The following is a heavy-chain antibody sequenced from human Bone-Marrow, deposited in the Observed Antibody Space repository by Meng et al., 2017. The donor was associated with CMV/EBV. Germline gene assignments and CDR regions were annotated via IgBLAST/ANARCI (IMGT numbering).Heavy chain of an antibody. CDR1: GFTFSSYS. CDR3: AREEGYCSSTSCYGYYYYYGMDV. V-gene: IGHV3-21*01. J-gene: IGHJ6*02. CDR2: ISSSSSYI. D-gene: IGHD2-2*01. Sequence: GESLKISCAASGFTFSSYSMNWVRQAPGKGLEWVSSISSSSSYIYYADSVKGRFTISRENAKNSLYLQMNSLRAEDTAVYYCAREEGYCSSTSCYGYYYYYGMDVWGQGTTVTFSS.